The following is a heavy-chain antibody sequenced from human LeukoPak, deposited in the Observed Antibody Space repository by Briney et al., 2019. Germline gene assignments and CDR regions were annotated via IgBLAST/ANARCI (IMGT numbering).Heavy chain of an antibody. V-gene: IGHV3-30*02. CDR1: GFIFSAYG. D-gene: IGHD3-16*01. CDR3: ARTVIPSAYQETYYIVV. J-gene: IGHJ6*03. Sequence: PGGSLRLSCAASGFIFSAYGMHWVRQGTGEGLEWVAYIRHDVSRIFYADFVKGRFTIYRDDSKNTLYLQMHSVTTEDTGLYYCARTVIPSAYQETYYIVVWGKGNTVTVS. CDR2: IRHDVSRI.